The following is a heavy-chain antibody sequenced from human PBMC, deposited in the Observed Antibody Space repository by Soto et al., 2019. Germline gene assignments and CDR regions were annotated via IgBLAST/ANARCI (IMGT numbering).Heavy chain of an antibody. Sequence: QVQLQESGPGLVKPSETLSLTCTVSGGSISSYYWSWIRQPPGKGLEWIGYIYYSGRTNYNPSLKSRVTISVDTSKNQFSLRLSSVPAADTAVYYCARGYCSSTSCYIWDNWFDPWGQGTLVTVSS. CDR1: GGSISSYY. CDR3: ARGYCSSTSCYIWDNWFDP. CDR2: IYYSGRT. V-gene: IGHV4-59*01. J-gene: IGHJ5*02. D-gene: IGHD2-2*02.